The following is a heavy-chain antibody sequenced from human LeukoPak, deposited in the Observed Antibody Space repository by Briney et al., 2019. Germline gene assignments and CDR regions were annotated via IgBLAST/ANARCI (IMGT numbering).Heavy chain of an antibody. CDR1: GYTFTGYY. CDR2: INPNSGGT. J-gene: IGHJ4*02. D-gene: IGHD6-19*01. Sequence: ASVKVSCKASGYTFTGYYMHWVRQAPGQGLEWMGWINPNSGGTNYAQKFQGRVTMTRDTSISTAYMELSRLRSDDTAVYYCARERLVAGSKPAQWKNDYWGQGTLVTVSS. CDR3: ARERLVAGSKPAQWKNDY. V-gene: IGHV1-2*02.